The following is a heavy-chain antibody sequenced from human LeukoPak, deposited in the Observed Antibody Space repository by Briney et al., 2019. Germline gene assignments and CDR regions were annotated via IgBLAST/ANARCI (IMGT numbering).Heavy chain of an antibody. CDR3: ARGIIVATIFGDY. CDR2: IYPYSGDT. D-gene: IGHD5-12*01. V-gene: IGHV1-2*02. CDR1: GYTFTGYY. J-gene: IGHJ4*02. Sequence: VASVTVSCTASGYTFTGYYIHWVRQAPGQGLEWMGWIYPYSGDTNYAQNFQGRVTMTRDTSISTAYMELSSLRSDDTAVYYCARGIIVATIFGDYWGQGTLVTVSS.